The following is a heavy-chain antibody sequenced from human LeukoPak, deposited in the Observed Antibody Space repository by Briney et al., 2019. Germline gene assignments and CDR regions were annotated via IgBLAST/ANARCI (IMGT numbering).Heavy chain of an antibody. CDR2: ISGSGGST. CDR1: GFTFSTSD. V-gene: IGHV3-23*01. D-gene: IGHD6-13*01. CDR3: GNGYSISGRFDY. Sequence: GGSLRLSCAASGFTFSTSDMSWVRQAPGKGLEWVSDISGSGGSTYYADSVRGRVTISRDNSKHTLYLQMNSLRAEHTAVYYCGNGYSISGRFDYWGQGTLVTASS. J-gene: IGHJ4*01.